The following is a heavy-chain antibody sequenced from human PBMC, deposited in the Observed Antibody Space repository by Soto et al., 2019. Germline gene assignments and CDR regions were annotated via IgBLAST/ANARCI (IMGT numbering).Heavy chain of an antibody. V-gene: IGHV4-39*01. CDR1: GGSISSSSYY. D-gene: IGHD2-15*01. J-gene: IGHJ4*02. CDR3: ASHRCSGGSCYFKARFDY. CDR2: IYYSGST. Sequence: SETLSLTCTVSGGSISSSSYYWGWIRQPPGKGLEWIGSIYYSGSTYYNPSLKSRVTISVDTSKNQFSLKLSSVTAADTAVYYCASHRCSGGSCYFKARFDYWGQGTLVTVSS.